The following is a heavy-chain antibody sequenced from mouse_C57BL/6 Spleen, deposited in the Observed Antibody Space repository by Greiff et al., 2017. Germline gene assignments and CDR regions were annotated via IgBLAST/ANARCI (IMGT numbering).Heavy chain of an antibody. Sequence: EVQLQESGGGLVKPGGSLKLSCAASGFTFSSYAMSWVRQTPEKRLEWVATISDGGSYTYYPDNVKGRFTISRDNAKNNRYLQMSHLKSEDTAMYYCARVGGGNYGYFDVWGTGTTVTVSS. CDR3: ARVGGGNYGYFDV. CDR1: GFTFSSYA. J-gene: IGHJ1*03. V-gene: IGHV5-4*01. CDR2: ISDGGSYT. D-gene: IGHD2-1*01.